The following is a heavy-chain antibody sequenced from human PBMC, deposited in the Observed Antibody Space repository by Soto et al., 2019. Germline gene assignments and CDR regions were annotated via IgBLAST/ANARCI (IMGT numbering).Heavy chain of an antibody. Sequence: SENLSLTCTVSGGSISSYYWTWIRQPPGKGLEWIGYIYYSGSTNYNPSLKSRVTLSVDTSKNQFSLKLSSVTAADTAVYYCARLRGDYDLDYWGRGTLVTVS. D-gene: IGHD4-17*01. CDR1: GGSISSYY. CDR3: ARLRGDYDLDY. CDR2: IYYSGST. J-gene: IGHJ4*02. V-gene: IGHV4-59*08.